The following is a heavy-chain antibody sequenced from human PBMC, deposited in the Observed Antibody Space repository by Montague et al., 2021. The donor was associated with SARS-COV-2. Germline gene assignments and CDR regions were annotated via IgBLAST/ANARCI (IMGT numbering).Heavy chain of an antibody. D-gene: IGHD1-14*01. CDR3: AREGIPTPGAEWKILHYHGMDV. CDR2: MYNSRSS. Sequence: SETLSLTCNVSGGSISAYYWSWIRQPPGKGMEWIAYMYNSRSSNYNPSLKSRVSITVDTSKSQFYLKLTSVTAADTAVYYCAREGIPTPGAEWKILHYHGMDVWGQGTTVTVSS. CDR1: GGSISAYY. J-gene: IGHJ6*02. V-gene: IGHV4-59*13.